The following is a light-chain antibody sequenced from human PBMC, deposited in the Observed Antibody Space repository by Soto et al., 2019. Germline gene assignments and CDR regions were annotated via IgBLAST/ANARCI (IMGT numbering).Light chain of an antibody. Sequence: QSVLTQPPSASGSPGQSVTISCTGTSSDVGGYNYVSWYQQHPGKAPKLMIYEVSKRPSGVPDRFPGSKSGNTASLTVSGLQAEDEADYYCSSYAGNNVVFGGGTQLTVL. J-gene: IGLJ2*01. CDR2: EVS. CDR3: SSYAGNNVV. CDR1: SSDVGGYNY. V-gene: IGLV2-8*01.